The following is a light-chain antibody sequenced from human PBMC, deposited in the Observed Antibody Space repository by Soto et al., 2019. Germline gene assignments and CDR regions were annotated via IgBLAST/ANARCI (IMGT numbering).Light chain of an antibody. CDR1: NIGSKN. V-gene: IGLV3-9*01. J-gene: IGLJ1*01. CDR2: RDT. CDR3: QVWDSSTSHFV. Sequence: SYELTQPLSVSVALGQTASIPCGGNNIGSKNVHWYQQKPGQAPVLVIYRDTYRPSGIPERLSGSNSGNTATLTISRAQAGDGADYYCQVWDSSTSHFVFGNGTKLTVL.